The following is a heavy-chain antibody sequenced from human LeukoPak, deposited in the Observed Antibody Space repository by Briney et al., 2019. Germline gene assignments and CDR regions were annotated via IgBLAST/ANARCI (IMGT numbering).Heavy chain of an antibody. V-gene: IGHV3-23*01. CDR3: AKGGSTSRVTTSRVVFGYYYYLDV. Sequence: GGSLRLSCAASGFTFSSHAMSWVRQAPGKGLEWVSSLSGSGGTTYHADSVKGRLSISRDNSKNTLYLQLNSLRAEDTAVYYCAKGGSTSRVTTSRVVFGYYYYLDVWGEGTPVTVSS. CDR2: LSGSGGTT. D-gene: IGHD4-17*01. J-gene: IGHJ6*03. CDR1: GFTFSSHA.